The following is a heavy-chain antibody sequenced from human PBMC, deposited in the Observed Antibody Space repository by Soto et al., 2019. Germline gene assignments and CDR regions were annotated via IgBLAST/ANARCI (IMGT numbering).Heavy chain of an antibody. CDR1: GGTFSSFG. V-gene: IGHV1-69*01. CDR2: IIPLFGTA. CDR3: ARDRSMDGYNSRSFDY. J-gene: IGHJ4*02. D-gene: IGHD5-12*01. Sequence: QVQLVQSGAEVKKPGSSVKVSCKASGGTFSSFGCNWVRQAPGQGLEWMGGIIPLFGTANYAEQFQGRVTISADEGTSTASMELIGLRSEDTAIYYCARDRSMDGYNSRSFDYWGQGTLVTVS.